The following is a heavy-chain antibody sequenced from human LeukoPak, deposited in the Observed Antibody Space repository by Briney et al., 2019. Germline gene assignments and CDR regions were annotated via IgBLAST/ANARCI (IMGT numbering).Heavy chain of an antibody. J-gene: IGHJ4*02. Sequence: GGPLRPSCAASGFTFRLYGINWVRQAPGKGLEWVSSISGDGGTTTYTDSVKGRFTISRDNSKNTVYLQMNSLSAEDTAVYYCAKAMAGGYNYGPFDYWGQGTLVTVSS. V-gene: IGHV3-23*01. CDR2: ISGDGGTT. D-gene: IGHD5-18*01. CDR1: GFTFRLYG. CDR3: AKAMAGGYNYGPFDY.